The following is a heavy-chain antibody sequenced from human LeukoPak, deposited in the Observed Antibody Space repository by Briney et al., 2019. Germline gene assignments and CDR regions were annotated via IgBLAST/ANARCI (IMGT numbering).Heavy chain of an antibody. CDR2: IGTAGDI. CDR3: ARDRGRYYMDV. D-gene: IGHD6-25*01. Sequence: PGGSLRLSCAASGFTFSSYDMHWVRQATGKGLEWVSGIGTAGDIYYSGSVKGRFTISRENAKSSLYLQMKSLRAGDTAVYYCARDRGRYYMDVWGKGNTVTISS. J-gene: IGHJ6*03. V-gene: IGHV3-13*01. CDR1: GFTFSSYD.